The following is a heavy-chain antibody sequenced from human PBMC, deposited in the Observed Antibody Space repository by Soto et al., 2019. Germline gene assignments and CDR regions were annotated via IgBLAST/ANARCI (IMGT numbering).Heavy chain of an antibody. CDR3: ARGVSTVTPNWFDP. D-gene: IGHD4-17*01. CDR1: GYTFSSYA. J-gene: IGHJ5*02. Sequence: ASVKVSCKASGYTFSSYAMNWVRQAPGQRLEWMGWINAGNGNTKYSQKFQGRVTISRDTSASTAYMELSSLRSEDTAVYYCARGVSTVTPNWFDPWGQGSLVTVSS. CDR2: INAGNGNT. V-gene: IGHV1-3*01.